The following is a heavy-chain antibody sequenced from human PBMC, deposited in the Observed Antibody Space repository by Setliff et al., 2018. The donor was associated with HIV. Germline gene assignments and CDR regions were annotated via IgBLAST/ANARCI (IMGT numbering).Heavy chain of an antibody. CDR1: GYSISSGYY. CDR2: IYHSGTT. Sequence: PSETLSLTCAVSGYSISSGYYWGWIRQPPGKGLEWVGSIYHSGTTYYNPSLKSRVTISVDTSKNQFSLKLSSVTAADTAVYYCARGVRDNSGWSSYYFDYWGQGTLVTVSS. V-gene: IGHV4-38-2*01. J-gene: IGHJ4*02. D-gene: IGHD6-19*01. CDR3: ARGVRDNSGWSSYYFDY.